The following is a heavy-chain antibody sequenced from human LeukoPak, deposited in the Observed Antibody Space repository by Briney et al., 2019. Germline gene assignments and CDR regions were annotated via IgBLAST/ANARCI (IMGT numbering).Heavy chain of an antibody. D-gene: IGHD2-2*01. J-gene: IGHJ3*02. CDR1: GFTFSNYA. CDR3: TRGNVGYCSSTSCYGFDI. CDR2: ISYDGTSE. Sequence: GRSLRLSCAASGFTFSNYAMHWVRQAPGKGLEWVALISYDGTSEYYADSVKGRFTISRDNSKNTLYLQMNSLRAEDTAVYYCTRGNVGYCSSTSCYGFDIWGLGTMVTVSS. V-gene: IGHV3-30*04.